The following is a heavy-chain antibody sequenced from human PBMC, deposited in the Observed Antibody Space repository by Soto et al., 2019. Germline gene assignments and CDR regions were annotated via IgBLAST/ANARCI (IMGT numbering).Heavy chain of an antibody. J-gene: IGHJ4*02. D-gene: IGHD3-16*01. CDR1: GRSMSSNY. V-gene: IGHV4-59*01. CDR3: ASYRGALYFEY. Sequence: XETLSLTCSVSGRSMSSNYWSWIRQSPDKGLDWLGYVFYGGTDYNPSLGGRVSMSVETSKSQFSLKLTSVTVADTAVYYCASYRGALYFEYWGPGFLVTVSS. CDR2: VFYGGT.